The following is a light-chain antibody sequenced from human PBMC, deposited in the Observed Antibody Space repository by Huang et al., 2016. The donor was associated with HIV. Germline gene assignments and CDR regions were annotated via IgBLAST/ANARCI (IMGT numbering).Light chain of an antibody. CDR1: QSISSY. CDR2: AAT. CDR3: QQTYITPLT. Sequence: DIQMTQSPSSLSASVGDRVTITCRASQSISSYLNWYQQKPGTAPKVLIYAATSLQSGVPSRFSGSGAGTDFTLTINNLQPEDSATYYCQQTYITPLTFGQGTELEIK. V-gene: IGKV1-39*01. J-gene: IGKJ2*01.